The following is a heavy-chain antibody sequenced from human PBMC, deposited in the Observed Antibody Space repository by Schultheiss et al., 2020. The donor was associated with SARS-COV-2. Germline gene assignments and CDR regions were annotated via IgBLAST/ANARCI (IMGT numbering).Heavy chain of an antibody. CDR2: ISSSSTI. V-gene: IGHV3-69-1*01. Sequence: GGSLRLSCAASGFTFSDYYMNWVRQAPGKGLEWVSSISSSSTIYYADSVKGRFTISRDNAKNSLYLQMNSLRAEDTAVYYCARGEGGSYYSDWGQGTLVTVSS. D-gene: IGHD1-26*01. CDR1: GFTFSDYY. CDR3: ARGEGGSYYSD. J-gene: IGHJ4*02.